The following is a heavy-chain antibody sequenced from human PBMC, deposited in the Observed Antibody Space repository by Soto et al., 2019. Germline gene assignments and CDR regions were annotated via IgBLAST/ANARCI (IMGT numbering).Heavy chain of an antibody. Sequence: PGESLKISCKGSGYSFSSYWIGWVRQMPGKGLEWMGIIYPGDSNTRHSPSFQGQVTISADRSISTAYLQWSSLKASDTAMYYCARRHYYDASDYFGFLGFDYWGQGALVTVSS. CDR3: ARRHYYDASDYFGFLGFDY. D-gene: IGHD3-22*01. CDR1: GYSFSSYW. CDR2: IYPGDSNT. J-gene: IGHJ4*02. V-gene: IGHV5-51*01.